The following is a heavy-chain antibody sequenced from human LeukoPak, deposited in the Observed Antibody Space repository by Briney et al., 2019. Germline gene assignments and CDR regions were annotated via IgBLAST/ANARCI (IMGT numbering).Heavy chain of an antibody. CDR3: AKDIGYRKSDYFDY. CDR1: GFTFSDYS. CDR2: ISYDGNHK. J-gene: IGHJ4*02. D-gene: IGHD5-18*01. V-gene: IGHV3-30*04. Sequence: GGSLRLSCAASGFTFSDYSMHWVRQAPGKGLEWVAVISYDGNHKYYVDSVKGRFTISRDNSKNTLYLQMNSLRAEDTAVYYCAKDIGYRKSDYFDYWGQGTLVTVSS.